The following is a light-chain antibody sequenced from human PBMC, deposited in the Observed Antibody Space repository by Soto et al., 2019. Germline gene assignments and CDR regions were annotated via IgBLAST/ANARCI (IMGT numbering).Light chain of an antibody. V-gene: IGLV2-14*01. CDR1: SSDIGAYNY. CDR3: SSYTTSSTWV. CDR2: EVS. J-gene: IGLJ3*02. Sequence: QSALTQPASVSGSPGQSITISCTGTSSDIGAYNYVSWYQQHPGKAPKLIIYEVSNRPSGVSSRFSGSKSGNAASLTISGLHAEDETDYYCSSYTTSSTWVFGGGTQLTVL.